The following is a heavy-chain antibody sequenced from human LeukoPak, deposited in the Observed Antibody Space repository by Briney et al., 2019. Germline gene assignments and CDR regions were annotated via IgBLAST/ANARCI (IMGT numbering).Heavy chain of an antibody. D-gene: IGHD5-18*01. CDR2: IYYSGST. CDR3: ARSGYSYGYYYYYYMDV. Sequence: SETLSLTCTVSGGSISSYYWSWIRQPPGKGLEWIGYIYYSGSTNYNPSLKSRVTISVDTSKNQFSLKLSSVTAADTAVYYCARSGYSYGYYYYYYMDVWGKGTTVTVSS. CDR1: GGSISSYY. J-gene: IGHJ6*03. V-gene: IGHV4-59*01.